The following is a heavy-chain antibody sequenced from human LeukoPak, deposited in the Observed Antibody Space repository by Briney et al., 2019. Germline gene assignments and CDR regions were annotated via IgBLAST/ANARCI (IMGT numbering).Heavy chain of an antibody. J-gene: IGHJ4*02. CDR3: ARAPGSLFPH. Sequence: PGGSLRLSCAASGFTFSSYSMNWVRQAPGKGLEWVSSISSSSTYIYYADSVRGRFTISRDNAKNSLYLQMNSLRAEDTAVYYCARAPGSLFPHWGQGALVTVSS. CDR1: GFTFSSYS. V-gene: IGHV3-21*01. D-gene: IGHD3-10*02. CDR2: ISSSSTYI.